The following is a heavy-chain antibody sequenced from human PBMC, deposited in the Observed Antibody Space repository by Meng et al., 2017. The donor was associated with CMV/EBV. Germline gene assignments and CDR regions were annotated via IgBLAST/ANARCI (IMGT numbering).Heavy chain of an antibody. CDR3: ARDGKKTLGLYMVRGVIGYYGMDV. CDR2: ISSSSSYI. J-gene: IGHJ6*02. CDR1: GFTFSNYN. Sequence: GGFLRSPFAAPGFTFSNYNINWVRQAPGKGLEWVSSISSSSSYIYYADSVQGRFTISRDNAKNSLYLQMNSLRVEDTAVYYCARDGKKTLGLYMVRGVIGYYGMDVWGQGTTVTVSS. D-gene: IGHD3-10*01. V-gene: IGHV3-21*01.